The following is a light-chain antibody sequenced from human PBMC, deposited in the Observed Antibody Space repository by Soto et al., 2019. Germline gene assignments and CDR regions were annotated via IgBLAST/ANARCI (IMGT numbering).Light chain of an antibody. CDR1: QSISGN. CDR3: QQYQNLWT. J-gene: IGKJ1*01. Sequence: EFVLTQSPGTLSLSPGERATLSCRASQSISGNLAWYQQKPGQAPRLLIYGASTRAAGIPARFSGSGSGTEFTLTINSLQSEDFAAYYCQQYQNLWTFGQGTKVDIK. CDR2: GAS. V-gene: IGKV3-15*01.